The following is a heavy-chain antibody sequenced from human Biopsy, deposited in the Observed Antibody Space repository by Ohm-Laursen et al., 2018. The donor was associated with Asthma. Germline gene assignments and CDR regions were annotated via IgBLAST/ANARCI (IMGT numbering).Heavy chain of an antibody. J-gene: IGHJ4*02. CDR3: ARDHCSALWAGVSTDNCYFDY. D-gene: IGHD5/OR15-5a*01. CDR2: IMPPFGLT. Sequence: GASVKVSCKASEDTFSSYVISWVRQAPGQGLEWMGGIMPPFGLTNYAQRIQDRLTISADKSTRTAYMELRRLRSEDSAVYYCARDHCSALWAGVSTDNCYFDYWGQGTLLTVSS. V-gene: IGHV1-69*10. CDR1: EDTFSSYV.